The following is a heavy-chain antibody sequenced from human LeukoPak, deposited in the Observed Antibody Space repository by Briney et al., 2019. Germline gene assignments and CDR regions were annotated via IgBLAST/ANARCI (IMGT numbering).Heavy chain of an antibody. CDR3: ARPRGFTSGWYDAFDI. D-gene: IGHD6-19*01. Sequence: SETLSLTCAVYGESFSGYYWSWIRQPPGKGLEWIGEINHSGSTNYNPSLKSRVTISVDTSKNQFSLKLSSVTAADTAVYYCARPRGFTSGWYDAFDIWGQGTMVTVSS. V-gene: IGHV4-34*01. J-gene: IGHJ3*02. CDR1: GESFSGYY. CDR2: INHSGST.